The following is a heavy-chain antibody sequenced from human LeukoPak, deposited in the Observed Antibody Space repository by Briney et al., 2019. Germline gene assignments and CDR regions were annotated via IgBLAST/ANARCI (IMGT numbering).Heavy chain of an antibody. J-gene: IGHJ4*02. Sequence: KPSETLSLTCTVSGASVSSSSYHWMWIRQPPGKGLEYIGNILYSGRIDYKPSLQSPATISLDTSKNQFSLKLSSVTAADTAVSYGARVVRGGGGGWPDYWGQGTLVTASS. V-gene: IGHV4-61*01. CDR2: ILYSGRI. CDR3: ARVVRGGGGGWPDY. D-gene: IGHD6-19*01. CDR1: GASVSSSSYH.